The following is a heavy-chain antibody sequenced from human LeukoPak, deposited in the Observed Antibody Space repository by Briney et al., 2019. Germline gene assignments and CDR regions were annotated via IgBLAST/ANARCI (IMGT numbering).Heavy chain of an antibody. D-gene: IGHD2-2*01. CDR3: AKDKYCSSTSCPYYYYYYMDV. V-gene: IGHV3-23*01. CDR2: ISGSGGST. CDR1: GFTFSSCA. Sequence: GGSLRLSCAASGFTFSSCAMSWVRQAPGKGLEWVSAISGSGGSTYYADSVKGRFTISRDNSKNTLYLQMNSLRGEDTAVYYCAKDKYCSSTSCPYYYYYYMDVWGKGTTVTVSS. J-gene: IGHJ6*03.